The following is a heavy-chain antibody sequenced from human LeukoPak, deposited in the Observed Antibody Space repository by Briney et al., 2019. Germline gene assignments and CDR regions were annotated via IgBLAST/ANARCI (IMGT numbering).Heavy chain of an antibody. CDR2: ISDSGNT. Sequence: GGSLRLSCAASGFTLSSYAMSWVRQAPGKGLEWVSAISDSGNTYHADSVKGRFTISRDNTKNSLYLQMNSLRAEDTAVYYCAKDGGSDPDSFDIWGQGTMVTVSS. CDR1: GFTLSSYA. V-gene: IGHV3-23*01. D-gene: IGHD2-15*01. J-gene: IGHJ3*02. CDR3: AKDGGSDPDSFDI.